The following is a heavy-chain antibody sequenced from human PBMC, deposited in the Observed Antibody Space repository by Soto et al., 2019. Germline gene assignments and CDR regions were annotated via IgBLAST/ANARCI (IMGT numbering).Heavy chain of an antibody. J-gene: IGHJ6*02. CDR1: GYTFTGYY. V-gene: IGHV1-2*02. CDR3: ARETGYSSRSPDYYGMVG. Sequence: ASVKVSCTASGYTFTGYYMHWVRQAPGHGLEWMGLITPTSGGTNYAQKFQGRGTMTRDTSISTAYMELSRLRSDDTAVHYCARETGYSSRSPDYYGMVGWGQRTTVTVSS. CDR2: ITPTSGGT. D-gene: IGHD6-13*01.